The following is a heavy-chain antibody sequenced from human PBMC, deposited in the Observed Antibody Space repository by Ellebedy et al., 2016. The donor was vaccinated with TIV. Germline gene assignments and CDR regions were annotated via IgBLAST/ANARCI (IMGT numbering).Heavy chain of an antibody. J-gene: IGHJ5*02. CDR2: ISGTGGST. V-gene: IGHV3-23*01. Sequence: PGGSLRLSCAASGFTFSTYPMNRVRQAPGKGLEWVSSISGTGGSTWYADSVQGRFTISRDNSKNTLSLQMNSLRDEDTAVYYCARAIGVADCSWGQGTLVTVSS. CDR3: ARAIGVADCS. D-gene: IGHD2-21*02. CDR1: GFTFSTYP.